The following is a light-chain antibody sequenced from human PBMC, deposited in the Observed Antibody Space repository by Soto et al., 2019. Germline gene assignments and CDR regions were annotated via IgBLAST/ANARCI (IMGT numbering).Light chain of an antibody. V-gene: IGKV3-15*01. J-gene: IGKJ1*01. CDR3: QRFNNWPGL. CDR1: QNVNNR. Sequence: EIVMTQSPAMLSVSPGERATLSCRASQNVNNRLAWYQQRAGQPPRLLIYGASTRATGIPARFSGSGSGAEFTLTISSLHTEEFAVYFCQRFNNWPGLFGQVT. CDR2: GAS.